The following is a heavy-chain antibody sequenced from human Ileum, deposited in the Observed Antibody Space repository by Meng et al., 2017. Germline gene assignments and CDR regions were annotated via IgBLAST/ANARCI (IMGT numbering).Heavy chain of an antibody. CDR1: GGSVSRAGYQ. J-gene: IGHJ4*02. CDR3: ARDHMGSLDY. Sequence: QVQLQESGPGLVRPSETLSPICTVSGGSVSRAGYQWGWIRQPPGKGLEWIGYASTNYNPSLKSRVTISLDTSRNQFSLSLSSVTAADTAVYYCARDHMGSLDYWGQGILVTVPS. D-gene: IGHD1-26*01. V-gene: IGHV4-61*08. CDR2: AST.